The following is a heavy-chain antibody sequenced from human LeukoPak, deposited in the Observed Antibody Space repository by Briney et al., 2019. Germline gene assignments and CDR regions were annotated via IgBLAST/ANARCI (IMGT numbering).Heavy chain of an antibody. V-gene: IGHV3-15*01. CDR1: GFTFSNAW. CDR2: IKSKTDGGTT. CDR3: TTESIVGALNPFDY. J-gene: IGHJ4*02. Sequence: GGSLRLFCAASGFTFSNAWMSWVRQAPGKGLEWVGRIKSKTDGGTTDYAAPVKGRFTISRDDSKNTLYLQMNSLKTEDTAVYYCTTESIVGALNPFDYWGQGTLVTVSS. D-gene: IGHD1-26*01.